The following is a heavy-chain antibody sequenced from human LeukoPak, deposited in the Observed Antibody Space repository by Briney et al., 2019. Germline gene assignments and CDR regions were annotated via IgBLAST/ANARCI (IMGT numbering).Heavy chain of an antibody. D-gene: IGHD2-2*01. CDR1: GGSFSNYF. Sequence: PSETLSLTCAVSGGSFSNYFWSWIRDPPGKGLGWVAEINDSVSTNSKSSLRSRVAISLDTSKNQFSLRLTSVTAADTAVYYCARGQYCSTSTCYSARRYFDFWGQGTLVTVSS. CDR2: INDSVST. J-gene: IGHJ4*02. CDR3: ARGQYCSTSTCYSARRYFDF. V-gene: IGHV4-34*01.